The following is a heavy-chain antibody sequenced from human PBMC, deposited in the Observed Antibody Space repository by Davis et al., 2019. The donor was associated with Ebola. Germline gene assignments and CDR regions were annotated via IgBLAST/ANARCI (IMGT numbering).Heavy chain of an antibody. V-gene: IGHV3-43D*03. D-gene: IGHD3-22*01. J-gene: IGHJ4*02. CDR1: GFTFDDYA. CDR2: ISWDGGST. Sequence: PGGSLRLSCAASGFTFDDYAMHWVRQAPGKGLEWVSLISWDGGSTYYADSVKGRFTISRDNSKNSLYLQMNSLRAEDTALYYCAKSRYYDSYFDYWGQGTLATVSS. CDR3: AKSRYYDSYFDY.